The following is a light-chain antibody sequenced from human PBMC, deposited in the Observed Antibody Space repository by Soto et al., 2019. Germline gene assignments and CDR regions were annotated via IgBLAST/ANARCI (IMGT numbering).Light chain of an antibody. CDR3: QQSYSTPPIT. CDR1: QGISSA. V-gene: IGKV1-13*02. Sequence: ALQLTQSPSSLSSSLGDSVTITCRASQGISSALAWYQQKPGKAPKLLIYDAYSLESGVPSRFSGSGSGTDFTLTISSLQPEDFATYYCQQSYSTPPITFGQGTRLEIK. J-gene: IGKJ5*01. CDR2: DAY.